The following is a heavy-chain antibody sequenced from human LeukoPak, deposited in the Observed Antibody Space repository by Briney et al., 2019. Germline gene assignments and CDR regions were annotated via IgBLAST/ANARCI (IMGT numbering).Heavy chain of an antibody. D-gene: IGHD5-18*01. CDR1: GGSISSSSYY. J-gene: IGHJ5*02. CDR3: ARRHAVPAMVTS. V-gene: IGHV4-39*01. CDR2: IYYSGST. Sequence: PSETLSLTCTVSGGSISSSSYYWGWIRQPPGKGLEWIGSIYYSGSTYYNPPLKSRVTISVDTSKNQFSLKLSSVTAADTAVYYCARRHAVPAMVTSWGQGTLVTVSS.